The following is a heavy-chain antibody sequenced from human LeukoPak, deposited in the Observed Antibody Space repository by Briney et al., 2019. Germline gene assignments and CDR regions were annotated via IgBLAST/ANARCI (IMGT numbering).Heavy chain of an antibody. D-gene: IGHD3-16*01. Sequence: GGSLRLSCAASGFTFSDYGMNWVRQAPGKGLEWVSSITSINYMSYAESVGGRFTIFRDDAKDSLFLQMVTLWVEDTAVYSCARDQSFGRLLITNYFDSWGQGALVTVSS. CDR1: GFTFSDYG. J-gene: IGHJ5*01. CDR2: ITSINYM. CDR3: ARDQSFGRLLITNYFDS. V-gene: IGHV3-69-1*02.